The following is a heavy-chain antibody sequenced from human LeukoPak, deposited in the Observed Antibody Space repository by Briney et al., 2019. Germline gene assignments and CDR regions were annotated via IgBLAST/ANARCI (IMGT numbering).Heavy chain of an antibody. J-gene: IGHJ5*02. CDR3: ARGGYYGSGNDFRFDP. D-gene: IGHD3-10*01. CDR2: IHYTGSP. CDR1: GVSISSYY. Sequence: TPSETLSLTCTVSGVSISSYYWGWIRQAPGKGLECIGSIHYTGSPNYNPSLKSRGTLSVEPSKNQFSLKLKSVTAADPAVSYCARGGYYGSGNDFRFDPWGQGTLVTVSS. V-gene: IGHV4-59*01.